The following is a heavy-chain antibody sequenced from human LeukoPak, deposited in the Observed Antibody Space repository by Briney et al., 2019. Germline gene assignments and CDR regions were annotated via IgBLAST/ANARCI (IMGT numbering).Heavy chain of an antibody. J-gene: IGHJ4*02. D-gene: IGHD1-26*01. V-gene: IGHV3-53*01. Sequence: PGGSLRLSCAASGLTFSSNYMSWVRQAPGKGLEWVSVVYSGGSTYYADSVKGRFTISRDISKNTLYLQMNSLRAEDTAVYYCAHLPYSGSYYYFDYWGQGTLVTVSS. CDR3: AHLPYSGSYYYFDY. CDR1: GLTFSSNY. CDR2: VYSGGST.